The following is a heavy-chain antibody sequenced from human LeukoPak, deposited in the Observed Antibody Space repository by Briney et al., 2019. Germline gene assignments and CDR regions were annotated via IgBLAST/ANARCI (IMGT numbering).Heavy chain of an antibody. CDR2: INPNSGGT. CDR3: ASGYSGYDSGVDY. Sequence: APVKVSCKASEYTFTGYYMHWVRQAPGQGLEWMGWINPNSGGTNYAQKFQGRVTMTRDTSISTAYMELSRLRSDDTAVYYCASGYSGYDSGVDYWGQGTLVTVSS. D-gene: IGHD5-12*01. CDR1: EYTFTGYY. J-gene: IGHJ4*02. V-gene: IGHV1-2*02.